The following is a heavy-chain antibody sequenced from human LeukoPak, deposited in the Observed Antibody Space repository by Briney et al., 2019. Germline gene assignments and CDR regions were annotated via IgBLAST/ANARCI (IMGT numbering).Heavy chain of an antibody. CDR1: GGSISSSSYY. J-gene: IGHJ4*02. CDR3: ARHSSSWYEYYFDY. V-gene: IGHV4-39*01. D-gene: IGHD6-13*01. CDR2: IYYSGST. Sequence: SETLSLTCTASGGSISSSSYYWGWIRQPPGKGLEWIGSIYYSGSTYYNPSLKSRVTISVDTSKNQFSLKLSSVTAADTAVYYCARHSSSWYEYYFDYWGQGTLVTVSS.